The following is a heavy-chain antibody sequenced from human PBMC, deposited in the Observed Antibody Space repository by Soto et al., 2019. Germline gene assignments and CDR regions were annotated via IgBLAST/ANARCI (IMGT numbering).Heavy chain of an antibody. V-gene: IGHV1-2*02. CDR2: IIPNSGGA. CDR1: GYSFTTYY. J-gene: IGHJ3*02. Sequence: ASVQVWSKGSGYSFTTYYIHWVRQAPGHGLEWMGWIIPNSGGANYAQRFRGRITMTRDTSISTAYLEVSRLKYDDTAMYYCVRGGAYHGFDTWGQGTLVTVSS. CDR3: VRGGAYHGFDT.